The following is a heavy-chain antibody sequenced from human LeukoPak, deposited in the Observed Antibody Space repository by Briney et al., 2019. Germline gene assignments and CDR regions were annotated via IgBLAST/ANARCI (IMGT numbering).Heavy chain of an antibody. CDR1: GFTFSSYS. V-gene: IGHV3-21*01. CDR2: ISSSSSYI. D-gene: IGHD3-9*01. J-gene: IGHJ4*02. Sequence: GGSLRLSYAGSGFTFSSYSMNWVRQAPGKGLEWVTSISSSSSYIYYADSVKGRFTISRDNAKNSLYLQMNSLRAEDTAVYYCARFPTYYDILTGSFWGQGTLVTVSS. CDR3: ARFPTYYDILTGSF.